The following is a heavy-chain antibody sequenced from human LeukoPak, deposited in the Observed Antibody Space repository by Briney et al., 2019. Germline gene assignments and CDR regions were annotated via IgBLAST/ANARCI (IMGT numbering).Heavy chain of an antibody. D-gene: IGHD6-19*01. CDR2: MNPNSGNT. V-gene: IGHV1-8*03. CDR1: GYSFTSYD. CDR3: ARGGLGIAVAVY. Sequence: GASMKVSCKASGYSFTSYDINWVRQATGQGLEWMGWMNPNSGNTGYAQKFQGRVTITRNTSISTAYMELSSLRSEDTAVYYCARGGLGIAVAVYWGQGTLVTVSS. J-gene: IGHJ4*02.